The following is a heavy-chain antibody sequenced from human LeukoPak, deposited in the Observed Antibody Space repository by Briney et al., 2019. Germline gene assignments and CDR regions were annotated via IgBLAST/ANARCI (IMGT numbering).Heavy chain of an antibody. D-gene: IGHD4-17*01. J-gene: IGHJ4*02. Sequence: ASVKVSCKASGYTFTSYGISWVRQAPGQGLEWMGWTSAYNGNTNYAQKLQGRVTMTTDTSTSTAYMELRSLRSDDTAVYYCARVVLRGTATVTTNHDYWGQGTLVTVSS. V-gene: IGHV1-18*04. CDR1: GYTFTSYG. CDR3: ARVVLRGTATVTTNHDY. CDR2: TSAYNGNT.